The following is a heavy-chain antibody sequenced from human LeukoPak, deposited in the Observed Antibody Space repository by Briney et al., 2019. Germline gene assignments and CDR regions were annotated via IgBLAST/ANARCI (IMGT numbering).Heavy chain of an antibody. J-gene: IGHJ4*02. CDR2: ISGPGGRT. Sequence: PGGSLRLSCVASGFMFSNYAMIWVRQGPGKGLEWVSTISGPGGRTHYGDSVKGRFTITRDNSKDTLFLRIDSLRVEDTAVYFCGSSAVSVDERIDYWGQGTLVTVSS. CDR3: GSSAVSVDERIDY. D-gene: IGHD6-6*01. V-gene: IGHV3-23*01. CDR1: GFMFSNYA.